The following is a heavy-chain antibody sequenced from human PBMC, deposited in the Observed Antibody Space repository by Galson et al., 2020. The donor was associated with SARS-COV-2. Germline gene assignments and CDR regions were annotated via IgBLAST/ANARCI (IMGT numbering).Heavy chain of an antibody. Sequence: ASVKVSCKASGYTFNRYGISWVRQAPGQGLEWIGWISGSNGNTNYVQKLQGRVTMTTDTSTSTAFMELRSLRSDDTAVYYCARSGRGTYRYFDLWGRGTLVTVSS. CDR1: GYTFNRYG. CDR2: ISGSNGNT. V-gene: IGHV1-18*01. D-gene: IGHD3-16*01. J-gene: IGHJ2*01. CDR3: ARSGRGTYRYFDL.